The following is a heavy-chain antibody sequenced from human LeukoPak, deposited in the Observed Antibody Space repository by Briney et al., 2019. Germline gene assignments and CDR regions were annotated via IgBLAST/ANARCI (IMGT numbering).Heavy chain of an antibody. Sequence: SETLSLTCAVYGGSFSGYYWSWIRQPPGKGLEWIGEINHSGSTNYNPSLKSRVTISVDTSKNQFSLRLSSVTAADTAVYYCAREVAGTPFIDYWGQGTLVTVSS. CDR3: AREVAGTPFIDY. J-gene: IGHJ4*02. CDR1: GGSFSGYY. CDR2: INHSGST. V-gene: IGHV4-34*01. D-gene: IGHD1-14*01.